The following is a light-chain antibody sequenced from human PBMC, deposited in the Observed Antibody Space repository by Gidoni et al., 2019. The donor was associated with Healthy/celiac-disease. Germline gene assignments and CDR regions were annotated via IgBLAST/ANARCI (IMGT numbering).Light chain of an antibody. Sequence: DLQMTQSPSTLSASVGDRVTITCRASQSISSWLAWYQQKPGKAPKLLIYKAYSLESGVPSRFSGSGSGTEFTLTISSLQPDDFATYYCQQYNSYSRTVGQGTKVEIK. CDR1: QSISSW. CDR2: KAY. CDR3: QQYNSYSRT. V-gene: IGKV1-5*03. J-gene: IGKJ1*01.